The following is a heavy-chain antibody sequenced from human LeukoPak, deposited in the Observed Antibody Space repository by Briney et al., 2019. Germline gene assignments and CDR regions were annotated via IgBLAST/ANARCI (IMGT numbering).Heavy chain of an antibody. J-gene: IGHJ3*02. CDR2: IYYTGST. D-gene: IGHD6-19*01. Sequence: NPSETLSLTCTVSGGSISSYYWNWIRQPPGKGLEWIGYIYYTGSTNYDPSLKSRVTISLDTSKNQFSLKLSSVTAADTAVYYCARPRRLIDAFDIWGQGTMVTVSS. V-gene: IGHV4-59*12. CDR3: ARPRRLIDAFDI. CDR1: GGSISSYY.